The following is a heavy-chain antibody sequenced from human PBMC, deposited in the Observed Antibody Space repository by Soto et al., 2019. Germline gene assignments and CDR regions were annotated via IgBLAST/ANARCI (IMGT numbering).Heavy chain of an antibody. J-gene: IGHJ4*02. D-gene: IGHD6-19*01. Sequence: QVQVVQSGAEVKKPGASVKVSCKTSGYSFIGYGLHWVRQAPGQSLEWMGWIHTGNGATKYSQKFQGRLTITRDTSASTAYMEVTSLTSEGTAVYYCARKYSSGSFDSWGQGTLVTVSS. CDR1: GYSFIGYG. CDR3: ARKYSSGSFDS. CDR2: IHTGNGAT. V-gene: IGHV1-3*04.